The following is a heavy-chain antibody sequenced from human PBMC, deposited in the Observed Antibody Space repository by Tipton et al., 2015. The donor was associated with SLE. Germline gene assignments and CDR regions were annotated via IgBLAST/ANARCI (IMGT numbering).Heavy chain of an antibody. D-gene: IGHD7-27*01. V-gene: IGHV4-59*01. CDR3: AXGTPGXXXXXYGMDV. Sequence: TLSLTCTVSGGSIXSYYXSWIRQPPXXGLXXIGXIYYSGSTNYNPSLXLRVTISVDTSRNQFSLNLSSVTAGDXXVYYCAXGTPGXXXXXYGMDVWG. J-gene: IGHJ6*02. CDR1: GGSIXSYY. CDR2: IYYSGST.